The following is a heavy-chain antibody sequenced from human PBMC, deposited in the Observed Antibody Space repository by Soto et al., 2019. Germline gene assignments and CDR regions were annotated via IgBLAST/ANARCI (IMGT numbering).Heavy chain of an antibody. Sequence: RASVKVSCKASGYTFTGYYIHWVRQAPGQGLEWMGWINPNSDDTNSAQKFQGRVTLTRDTSTSTGYMELSRLGSDDTAVYYCARDPGYSSIWTYFDYWGQGTLVTVSS. CDR3: ARDPGYSSIWTYFDY. V-gene: IGHV1-2*02. J-gene: IGHJ4*02. CDR2: INPNSDDT. CDR1: GYTFTGYY. D-gene: IGHD6-19*01.